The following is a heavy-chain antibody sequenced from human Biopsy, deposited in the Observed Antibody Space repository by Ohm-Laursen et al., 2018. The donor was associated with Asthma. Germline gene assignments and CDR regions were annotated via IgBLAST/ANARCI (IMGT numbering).Heavy chain of an antibody. Sequence: GTLSLTCSLSSGSGGYMSSGTYYWGWIRQPPGKGLEWIGSIYYSGTTYYNPSLESRVTVSADTSKNQFSLKLTSVTAADTAVYYCVRGSSGWHHGPFHYYYGLDVWGQGTTATVSS. CDR3: VRGSSGWHHGPFHYYYGLDV. J-gene: IGHJ6*02. CDR1: SGSGGYMSSGTYY. D-gene: IGHD6-25*01. V-gene: IGHV4-39*01. CDR2: IYYSGTT.